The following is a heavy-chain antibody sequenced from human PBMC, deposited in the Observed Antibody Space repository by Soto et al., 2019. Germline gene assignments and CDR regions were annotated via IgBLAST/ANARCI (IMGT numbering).Heavy chain of an antibody. D-gene: IGHD6-19*01. CDR3: ARSTVAGTAYYYGMDV. V-gene: IGHV3-7*05. J-gene: IGHJ6*02. Sequence: GGSLRLSCAASGFTFSSYWMSWVRQAPGKGLEWVANIKQDGSGKYYVDSVKGQFTISSDNAKNSLYLQMNSLRAEDTAVYYCARSTVAGTAYYYGMDVWGQGTTVTVSS. CDR2: IKQDGSGK. CDR1: GFTFSSYW.